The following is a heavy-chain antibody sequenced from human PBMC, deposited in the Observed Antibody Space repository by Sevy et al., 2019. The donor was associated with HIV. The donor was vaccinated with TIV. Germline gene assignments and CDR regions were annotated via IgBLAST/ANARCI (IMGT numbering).Heavy chain of an antibody. D-gene: IGHD3-10*01. V-gene: IGHV3-30*02. Sequence: GGSLRLSCAASGFTLSYYGMHWVRQAPGRGLEWVTFIKDDGSKRFYADSVKGRFTVSRDNSKNTMSLQMNSLRAEDTAVYYCTSVLFDYWGQGALVTVSS. CDR3: TSVLFDY. CDR1: GFTLSYYG. J-gene: IGHJ4*02. CDR2: IKDDGSKR.